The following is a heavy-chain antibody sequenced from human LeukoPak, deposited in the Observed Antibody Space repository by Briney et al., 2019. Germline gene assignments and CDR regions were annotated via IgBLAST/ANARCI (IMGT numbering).Heavy chain of an antibody. CDR1: GFTFSSYW. CDR3: VRAGSGFDY. Sequence: GGSLRFSCVASGFTFSSYWMHWVRQAPGKGLEWVSRIDFETDTTTYAGSVKGRFTISRDNTKNTLYLQMDSLRDEDAAVYYCVRAGSGFDYWGQGTLVTVTS. D-gene: IGHD2-15*01. J-gene: IGHJ4*02. CDR2: IDFETDTT. V-gene: IGHV3-74*01.